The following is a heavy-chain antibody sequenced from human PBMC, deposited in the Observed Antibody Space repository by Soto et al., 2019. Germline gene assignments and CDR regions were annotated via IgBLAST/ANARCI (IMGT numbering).Heavy chain of an antibody. CDR2: ISSSGSTI. CDR1: GFTFSDYY. J-gene: IGHJ6*04. Sequence: GGSLRLSCAASGFTFSDYYMSWIRQAPGKGLEWVSYISSSGSTIYYAESVKGRFTISRDNAKNSLYLQMNSLRAEDTAVYYCARVSVEFPGPYSGYDCSMDVWGKGTTVTVSS. CDR3: ARVSVEFPGPYSGYDCSMDV. V-gene: IGHV3-11*01. D-gene: IGHD5-12*01.